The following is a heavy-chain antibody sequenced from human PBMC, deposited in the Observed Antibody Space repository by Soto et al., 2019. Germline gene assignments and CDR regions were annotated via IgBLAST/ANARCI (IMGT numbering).Heavy chain of an antibody. Sequence: SDTLSLTCTVSGGSISSSGYFWGWIRQPPGEGLEWIATIYYSGSTNYNPSLESRVTISVDTSKNQFSLKLSSVTAADTAVYYCARWGTIGFDYWGQRTLVTVSS. CDR2: IYYSGST. J-gene: IGHJ4*02. V-gene: IGHV4-61*05. D-gene: IGHD7-27*01. CDR1: GGSISSSGYF. CDR3: ARWGTIGFDY.